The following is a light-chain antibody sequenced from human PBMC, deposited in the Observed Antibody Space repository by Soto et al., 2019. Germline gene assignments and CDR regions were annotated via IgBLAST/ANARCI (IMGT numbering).Light chain of an antibody. CDR2: DAS. V-gene: IGKV1-5*01. CDR1: QSISNW. Sequence: DIQMTQSPSTLSASVGDRVTITCRASQSISNWLAWYQQKPGNAPKLLISDASNLVSGVPSRFSGSGSGTEFTLTISSLQPDDFATYYCQQYYTYSPWTFGQGTKV. CDR3: QQYYTYSPWT. J-gene: IGKJ1*01.